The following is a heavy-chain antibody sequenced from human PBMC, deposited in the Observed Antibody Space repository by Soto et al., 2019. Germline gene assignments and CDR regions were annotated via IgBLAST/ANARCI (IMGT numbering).Heavy chain of an antibody. D-gene: IGHD6-6*01. V-gene: IGHV4-38-2*01. Sequence: SLTCAVSDYSISSGYYWGWIRQPPGKGLEWIGSIYHSGSTYYNPSLKSRVTISVDTSKNQFSLKLSSVTAADTAMYYCARAEYSSSSFFDCWGQGXLVTVSS. J-gene: IGHJ4*02. CDR2: IYHSGST. CDR3: ARAEYSSSSFFDC. CDR1: DYSISSGYY.